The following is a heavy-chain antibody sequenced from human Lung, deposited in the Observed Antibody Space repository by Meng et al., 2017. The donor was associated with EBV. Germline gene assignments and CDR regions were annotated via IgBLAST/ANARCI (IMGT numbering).Heavy chain of an antibody. CDR3: ARLRLVWMFDY. CDR1: GGSISSGGYY. CDR2: IYYSGST. D-gene: IGHD6-19*01. J-gene: IGHJ4*02. Sequence: QGQLQESGPGLVKPSQTLSLPCTVSGGSISSGGYYWSWIRQHPGKGLEWIGYIYYSGSTFYTPSLKSRATLSVDTSKNQFSLKLNSVTAADTAVYYCARLRLVWMFDYWGQGALVTVSS. V-gene: IGHV4-31*03.